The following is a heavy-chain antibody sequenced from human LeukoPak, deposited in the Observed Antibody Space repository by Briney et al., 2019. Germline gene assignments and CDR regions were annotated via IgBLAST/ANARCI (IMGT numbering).Heavy chain of an antibody. J-gene: IGHJ6*03. D-gene: IGHD5-18*01. CDR1: GGSFSGYY. Sequence: TPSETLSLTCAVYGGSFSGYYWSWIRQPPGKGLEWIGEINHSGSTNYNPSLKSRVTISVDTSKNQFSLKLTSVTAADTAVYYCARDSVDTASYHYYMDVWGKGTTVTVCS. CDR3: ARDSVDTASYHYYMDV. V-gene: IGHV4-34*01. CDR2: INHSGST.